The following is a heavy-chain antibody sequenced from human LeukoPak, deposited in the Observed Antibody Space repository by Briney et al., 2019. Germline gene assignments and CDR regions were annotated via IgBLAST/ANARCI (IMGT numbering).Heavy chain of an antibody. CDR3: VKDRGTTVTPAYDY. CDR1: GFTFSSYA. CDR2: ISSHGGST. D-gene: IGHD4-17*01. Sequence: GGSLRLSCAASGFTFSSYAMHWVRQAPGKGLEYVSAISSHGGSTYYADSVKGRFTISRDNSKNTLYLQMSSLRAEETAVYYCVKDRGTTVTPAYDYWGQGTLVTVSS. J-gene: IGHJ4*02. V-gene: IGHV3-64D*09.